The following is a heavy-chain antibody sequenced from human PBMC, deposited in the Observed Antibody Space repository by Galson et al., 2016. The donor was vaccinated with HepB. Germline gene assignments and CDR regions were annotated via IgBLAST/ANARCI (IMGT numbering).Heavy chain of an antibody. Sequence: SLRLSCAASRFTFSNYDMHWVRQAPGKGLEWVAIISYDGSNKYYADSVKGRFTISRDNSKNTLNLQMNSLRAEDTAVYFCARDTYDLWSGYYYYYMDVWGKGITVTVSS. V-gene: IGHV3-30-3*01. CDR1: RFTFSNYD. J-gene: IGHJ6*03. D-gene: IGHD3-3*01. CDR3: ARDTYDLWSGYYYYYMDV. CDR2: ISYDGSNK.